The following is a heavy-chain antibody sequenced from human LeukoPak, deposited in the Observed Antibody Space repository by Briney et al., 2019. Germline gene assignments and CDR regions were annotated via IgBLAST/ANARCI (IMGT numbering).Heavy chain of an antibody. CDR1: GFTFSSYA. V-gene: IGHV3-23*01. D-gene: IGHD1/OR15-1a*01. CDR3: AKDQNIYYFDY. CDR2: ISGSGGSA. J-gene: IGHJ4*02. Sequence: GSLRLSCAASGFTFSSYAMSWVRRAPGKGLEWVSAISGSGGSAYYADSVKGRFTISRDNSKNTLYLQMNSLRAEDTAVYYCAKDQNIYYFDYWGQGTLVTVSS.